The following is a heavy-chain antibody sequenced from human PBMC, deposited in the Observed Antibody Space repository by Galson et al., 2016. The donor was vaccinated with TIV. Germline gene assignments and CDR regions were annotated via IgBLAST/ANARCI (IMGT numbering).Heavy chain of an antibody. Sequence: SLRLSCAVSGFTVNAYHMSWVRQAPGKGLEWVSVIYSGGDTYYSDSVKGRFTISKDNSKNTVHLQMNSLRVEDTAVYYCARKDESVHCYLRGAFDVWGQGTKVIVSS. CDR2: IYSGGDT. CDR1: GFTVNAYH. CDR3: ARKDESVHCYLRGAFDV. V-gene: IGHV3-53*01. D-gene: IGHD5/OR15-5a*01. J-gene: IGHJ3*01.